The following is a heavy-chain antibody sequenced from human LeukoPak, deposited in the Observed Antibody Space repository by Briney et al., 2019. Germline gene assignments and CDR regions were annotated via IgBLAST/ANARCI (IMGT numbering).Heavy chain of an antibody. Sequence: EASVKVSCKASGYTFTSNCIHWVRQAPGQGLEWMGMIYPRDGSTSYAQKFQGRVTVTRDTSTSTVHMELSGLRSEDTAVYYCARDQEGFDYWGQGTLVAVSS. J-gene: IGHJ4*02. CDR1: GYTFTSNC. V-gene: IGHV1-46*01. CDR2: IYPRDGST. CDR3: ARDQEGFDY.